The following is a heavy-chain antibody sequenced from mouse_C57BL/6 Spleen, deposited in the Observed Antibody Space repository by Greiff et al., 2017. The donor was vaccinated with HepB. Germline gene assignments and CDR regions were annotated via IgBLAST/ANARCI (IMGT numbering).Heavy chain of an antibody. CDR1: GYTFTSYG. V-gene: IGHV1-81*01. Sequence: VQLQESGAELARPGASVKLSCKASGYTFTSYGISWVKQRTGQGLEWIGEIYPRSGNTYYNEKFKGKATLTADKSSSTAYMELRSLTSEDSAVYFCARYNYYGSSYGYWGQGTTLTVSS. D-gene: IGHD1-1*01. CDR2: IYPRSGNT. CDR3: ARYNYYGSSYGY. J-gene: IGHJ2*01.